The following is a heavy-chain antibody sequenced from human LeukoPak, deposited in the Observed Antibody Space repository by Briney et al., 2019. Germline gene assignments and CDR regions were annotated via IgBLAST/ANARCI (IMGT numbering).Heavy chain of an antibody. CDR2: IIPIFGTA. Sequence: GASVKVSCKASGGTFSSYAISWVRQAPGQGLEWMGGIIPIFGTANYAQKFQGRVTMTRDTSISTVYMELSSLRSDDTAVYYCARGRDRGASTPFDYWGQGTLVTVSS. V-gene: IGHV1-69*05. CDR3: ARGRDRGASTPFDY. CDR1: GGTFSSYA. J-gene: IGHJ4*02. D-gene: IGHD1-26*01.